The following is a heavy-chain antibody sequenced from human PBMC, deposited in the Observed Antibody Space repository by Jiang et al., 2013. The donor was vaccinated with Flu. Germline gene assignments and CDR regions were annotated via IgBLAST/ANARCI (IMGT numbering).Heavy chain of an antibody. CDR2: DYYGGQP. Sequence: GSGLVKPSETLSLTCTVSGGSISNSAFYYSWIRQPPGKGLEWIGSDYYGGQPYYNPSLKSRVSISVDTSKKQFSLKLSSVTAADTSVYYCARHRILDFGDSMVFGYFDNWGQGALVTVSS. CDR1: GGSISNSAFY. D-gene: IGHD4-17*01. J-gene: IGHJ4*03. CDR3: ARHRILDFGDSMVFGYFDN. V-gene: IGHV4-39*01.